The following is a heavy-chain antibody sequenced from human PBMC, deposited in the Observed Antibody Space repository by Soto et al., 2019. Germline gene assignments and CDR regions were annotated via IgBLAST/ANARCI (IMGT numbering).Heavy chain of an antibody. V-gene: IGHV1-8*01. D-gene: IGHD4-17*01. Sequence: QVQLVQSGAEVTKSGASVKVSCKASGYTFTSHDINWVRQATGQGLEWRGWMNPNSGNTGYAQKFQGRVTMTRNTSISTAYMELSSLRSDDTAVYYCARWDDGVYARFDYWGQGTLVTVSS. CDR3: ARWDDGVYARFDY. CDR1: GYTFTSHD. CDR2: MNPNSGNT. J-gene: IGHJ4*02.